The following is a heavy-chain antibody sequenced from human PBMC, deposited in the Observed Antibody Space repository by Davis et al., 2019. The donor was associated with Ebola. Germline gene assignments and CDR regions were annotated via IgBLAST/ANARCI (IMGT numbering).Heavy chain of an antibody. CDR2: INTQTGHT. V-gene: IGHV1-18*01. CDR1: GYTFNSYG. CDR3: ARDRRGAGPSFDY. Sequence: ASVKVSCKPSGYTFNSYGIAWVRQAPGQGLEWVGWINTQTGHTDYAQKLQGRVTVTTDTSTSTAYMELRSLRSDDTAVYFCARDRRGAGPSFDYWGQGTLVTVSS. J-gene: IGHJ4*02. D-gene: IGHD1-26*01.